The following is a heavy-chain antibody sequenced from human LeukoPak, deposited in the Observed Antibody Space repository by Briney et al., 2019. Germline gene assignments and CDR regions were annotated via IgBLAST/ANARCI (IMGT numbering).Heavy chain of an antibody. D-gene: IGHD6-6*01. J-gene: IGHJ4*02. CDR1: GFTFSSYG. CDR2: IWYDGSNK. Sequence: GGSLRLSCAASGFTFSSYGMHRVRQAPGKGLEWVAVIWYDGSNKYYADSVKGRFTISRDNSKNTLYLQMNSLRAEDTAVYYCASGIRSIAARWGQGTLVTVSS. V-gene: IGHV3-33*01. CDR3: ASGIRSIAAR.